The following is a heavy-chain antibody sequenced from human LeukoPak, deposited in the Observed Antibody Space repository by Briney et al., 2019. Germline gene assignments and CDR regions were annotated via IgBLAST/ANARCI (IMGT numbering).Heavy chain of an antibody. CDR2: IYYSGST. J-gene: IGHJ4*02. CDR1: GGSISSYY. Sequence: SETLSLTCTVSGGSISSYYWSWIRQPPGKRLEWIGYIYYSGSTNYNPSLKSRVTMSVDTSKNQFSLNLSSVTAADTAVYYCARRGRGTTVTTFYFDYWGQGTPVTVSS. CDR3: ARRGRGTTVTTFYFDY. D-gene: IGHD4-17*01. V-gene: IGHV4-59*08.